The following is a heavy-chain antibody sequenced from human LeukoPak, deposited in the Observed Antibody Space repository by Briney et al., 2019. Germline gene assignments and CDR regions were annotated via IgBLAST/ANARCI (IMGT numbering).Heavy chain of an antibody. J-gene: IGHJ4*02. CDR1: GFSLSTSGMC. CDR2: IDWDDDK. V-gene: IGHV2-70*11. CDR3: ARIRWEDSSSWANLDY. Sequence: ESGPTLLNPTQTLTLTCTFSGFSLSTSGMCVSWIRQPPGKALEWLARIDWDDDKYYSTSLKTRLTISKDTSKNQVVLTMTNMDPVDTATYYCARIRWEDSSSWANLDYWGQGTLVTVSS. D-gene: IGHD6-13*01.